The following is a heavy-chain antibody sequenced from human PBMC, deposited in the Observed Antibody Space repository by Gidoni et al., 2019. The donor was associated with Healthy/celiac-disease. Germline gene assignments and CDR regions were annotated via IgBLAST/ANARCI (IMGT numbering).Heavy chain of an antibody. Sequence: EVQLLDAGGGLVQPGGSLRLSCAASGFNFSSYAMSWVRQAPGKGLEWVSAIIGSGGSTYYADSVKVRFTISRDNSKNTLYLQMNSLRAEDTAVYYCAKSLSYGSGSYPKADAFDIWGQGTMVTVSS. CDR1: GFNFSSYA. CDR2: IIGSGGST. V-gene: IGHV3-23*01. J-gene: IGHJ3*02. D-gene: IGHD3-10*01. CDR3: AKSLSYGSGSYPKADAFDI.